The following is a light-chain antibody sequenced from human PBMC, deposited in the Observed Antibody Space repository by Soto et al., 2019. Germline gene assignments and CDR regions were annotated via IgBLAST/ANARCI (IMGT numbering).Light chain of an antibody. CDR2: DAS. Sequence: EIVLTQSPGTLSLSPGERATLSCRPSQSVTSSFLAWYPPKPGQAPRLVIYDASNRDTGIPARFSGSGSGTECIRTISSLQSEDFAVYYCQQYDDWPETFGQGTKVDIK. CDR3: QQYDDWPET. CDR1: QSVTSS. V-gene: IGKV3-15*01. J-gene: IGKJ1*01.